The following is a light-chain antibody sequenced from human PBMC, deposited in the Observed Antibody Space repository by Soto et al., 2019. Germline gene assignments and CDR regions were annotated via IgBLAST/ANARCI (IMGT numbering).Light chain of an antibody. J-gene: IGKJ1*01. CDR3: QQYGSSGT. CDR1: QSVASSS. V-gene: IGKV3-20*01. CDR2: GAS. Sequence: EIVLTQSPGALSLSPGERATLSCRASQSVASSSIAWYQQRLGQAPRLLIYGASNRATGIPDRFSGSGSGTDFTLTISRLEPEDFAVYYCQQYGSSGTFGQGTKVDIK.